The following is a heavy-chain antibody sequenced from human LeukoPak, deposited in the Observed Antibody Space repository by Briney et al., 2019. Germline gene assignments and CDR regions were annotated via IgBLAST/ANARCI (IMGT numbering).Heavy chain of an antibody. CDR2: INPSGGST. Sequence: ASVKVSCKASGYTFTSYYMHWVRQAPGQGLEWMGIINPSGGSTSYAQKSQGRVTMTRDTSTSTVYMELSSLRSEDTAVYYCARGSYYYDSSGYYPGDWGQGTLVTVSS. CDR3: ARGSYYYDSSGYYPGD. D-gene: IGHD3-22*01. CDR1: GYTFTSYY. V-gene: IGHV1-46*01. J-gene: IGHJ4*02.